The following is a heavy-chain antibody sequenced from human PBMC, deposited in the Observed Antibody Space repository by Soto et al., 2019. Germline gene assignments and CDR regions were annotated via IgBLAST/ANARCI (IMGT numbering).Heavy chain of an antibody. V-gene: IGHV3-48*02. CDR1: GFTFSSYS. D-gene: IGHD2-2*01. J-gene: IGHJ5*02. Sequence: GGSLRLSCAASGFTFSSYSMNWVRQAPGKGLEWVSYISSSSSTIYYADSVKGRFTISRDNAKNSLYLQMNSLRDEDTAVYYCARYGGSSTSWRAPSVVTWGQGTLVTVSS. CDR3: ARYGGSSTSWRAPSVVT. CDR2: ISSSSSTI.